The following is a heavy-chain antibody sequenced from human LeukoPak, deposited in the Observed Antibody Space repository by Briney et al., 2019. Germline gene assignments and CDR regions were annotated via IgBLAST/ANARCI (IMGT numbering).Heavy chain of an antibody. Sequence: ASVKVSCKASGYTFTSYGISWVRQAPGQGLEWMGWISAYSGNTNYAQKFQGRVTMTTDTSTSTAYMELGSLRSDDTAVYYCARLSDIVVVVAATDAFDIWGQGTMVTVSS. CDR2: ISAYSGNT. CDR3: ARLSDIVVVVAATDAFDI. V-gene: IGHV1-18*01. D-gene: IGHD2-15*01. CDR1: GYTFTSYG. J-gene: IGHJ3*02.